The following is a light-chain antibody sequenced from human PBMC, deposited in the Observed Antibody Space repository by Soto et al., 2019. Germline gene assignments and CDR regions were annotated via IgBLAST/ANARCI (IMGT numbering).Light chain of an antibody. J-gene: IGKJ4*01. V-gene: IGKV3D-15*01. CDR2: GAS. CDR1: QSVSSSY. CDR3: QQYNNWHPLT. Sequence: EIVLTQSPGTLSLSPGERATLSCRTSQSVSSSYLAWYQQKPGQAPRLLIYGASTRATGIPARFSGSGSGTEFTLTISSLQSKDFAVYYCQQYNNWHPLTFGGGTKVDI.